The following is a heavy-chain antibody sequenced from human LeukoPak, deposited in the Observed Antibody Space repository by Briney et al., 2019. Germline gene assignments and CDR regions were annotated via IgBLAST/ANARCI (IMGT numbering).Heavy chain of an antibody. CDR2: ISGSGGST. CDR3: AKDSSGVDY. D-gene: IGHD6-19*01. V-gene: IGHV3-23*01. J-gene: IGHJ4*02. CDR1: GFTFSGYA. Sequence: AGGSLRLSCAVSGFTFSGYAMSWVRQAPGKGLEWVSAISGSGGSTYYADSVKGRFTISRDNSKNTLYLQMNSLRAEDTAVYYCAKDSSGVDYWGQGTLVTVSS.